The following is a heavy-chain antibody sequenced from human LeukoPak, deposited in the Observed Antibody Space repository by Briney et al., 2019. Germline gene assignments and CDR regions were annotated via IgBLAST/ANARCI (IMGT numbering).Heavy chain of an antibody. CDR3: ARSHQRVGIEDY. J-gene: IGHJ4*02. D-gene: IGHD1-26*01. CDR2: ISGSGGNT. CDR1: GFTFSSYA. Sequence: GGSPRLSCAASGFTFSSYAMSWVRQAPGEGRECGSAISGSGGNTYFAGSVKGRFTISRDNSKNTLYLQMNSLRAGDTAVYYCARSHQRVGIEDYWGQGTLVTVSS. V-gene: IGHV3-23*01.